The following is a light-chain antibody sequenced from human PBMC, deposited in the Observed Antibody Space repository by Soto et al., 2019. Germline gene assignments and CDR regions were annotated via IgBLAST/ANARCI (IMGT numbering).Light chain of an antibody. V-gene: IGKV3-11*01. CDR3: QHCRNWLT. J-gene: IGKJ4*01. CDR2: DAS. Sequence: EIVLTQSPATLSLSPGERATLSCRASQSVSTYLAWYQQKPGQAPRLLIYDASNRATGIPARFSGSGSATDFPLAISSLEPEDFAVYYCQHCRNWLTFGGGTMVVIK. CDR1: QSVSTY.